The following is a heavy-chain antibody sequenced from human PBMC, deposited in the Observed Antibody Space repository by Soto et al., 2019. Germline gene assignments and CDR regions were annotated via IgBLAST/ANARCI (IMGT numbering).Heavy chain of an antibody. J-gene: IGHJ6*02. CDR1: GYTFTSYA. CDR3: ARDRLRYFDWLSTGGMDV. Sequence: GASVKVSCKASGYTFTSYAMHWVRQAPGQRLEWMGWINAGNGNTKYSQKYKGRVTITRDTSASTAYMELSSLRSEDTAVFYFARDRLRYFDWLSTGGMDVWGQGTTVTVSS. CDR2: INAGNGNT. D-gene: IGHD3-9*01. V-gene: IGHV1-3*01.